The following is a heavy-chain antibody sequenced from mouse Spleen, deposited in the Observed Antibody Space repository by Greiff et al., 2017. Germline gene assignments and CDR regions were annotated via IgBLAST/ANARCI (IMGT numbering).Heavy chain of an antibody. J-gene: IGHJ4*01. CDR2: ISSGSSTI. CDR1: GFTFSDYG. V-gene: IGHV5-17*01. CDR3: ARGGDGYGDGYAMDY. D-gene: IGHD2-2*01. Sequence: EVQLVESGGGLVKPGGSLKLSCAASGFTFSDYGMHWVRQAPEKGLEWVAYISSGSSTIYYADTVKGRSTLSRDNAKNTLFLQMTSLRSEDTAMYYCARGGDGYGDGYAMDYWGQGTSVTVSA.